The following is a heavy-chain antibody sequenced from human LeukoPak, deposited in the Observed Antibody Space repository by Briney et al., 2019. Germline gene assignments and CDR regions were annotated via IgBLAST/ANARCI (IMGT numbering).Heavy chain of an antibody. CDR1: GGSISNYY. Sequence: SETLSLTCTVSGGSISNYYWSWVRQPPGKGLEWIAYIYSSGSTNYNPPLKSRVTISVDTSENQFYLKLNSVTAADTAVYYCARHGSGYTGYDFDYWGQGTLVTVSS. D-gene: IGHD5-12*01. CDR3: ARHGSGYTGYDFDY. V-gene: IGHV4-59*08. CDR2: IYSSGST. J-gene: IGHJ4*02.